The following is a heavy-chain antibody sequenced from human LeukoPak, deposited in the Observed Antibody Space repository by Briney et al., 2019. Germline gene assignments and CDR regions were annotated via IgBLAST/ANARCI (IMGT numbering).Heavy chain of an antibody. J-gene: IGHJ6*03. Sequence: ASVKVSCKASGGTFRTSSVNWVRQAPGQRLEWMGCVIPVFRTSNYAEEFQDRVTITADESTSTAYMELSSLRSDDTAVYYCARARSRFSSGWYHMDVWGKGTTVTISS. CDR1: GGTFRTSS. D-gene: IGHD6-19*01. CDR3: ARARSRFSSGWYHMDV. V-gene: IGHV1-69*13. CDR2: VIPVFRTS.